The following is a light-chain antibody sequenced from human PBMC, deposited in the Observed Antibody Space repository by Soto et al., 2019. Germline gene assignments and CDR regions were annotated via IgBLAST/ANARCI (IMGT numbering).Light chain of an antibody. CDR3: QHYKSLPYT. Sequence: DIQMTQSPSTLSASVGDRVTISCRASQNIRNWLAWYQQKPGKAPKLLVYDASSLEGGVPSRFSGSGSGTEFTLTISSLQPEYFATYYCQHYKSLPYTFGQGTKVDIK. CDR2: DAS. CDR1: QNIRNW. V-gene: IGKV1-5*01. J-gene: IGKJ2*01.